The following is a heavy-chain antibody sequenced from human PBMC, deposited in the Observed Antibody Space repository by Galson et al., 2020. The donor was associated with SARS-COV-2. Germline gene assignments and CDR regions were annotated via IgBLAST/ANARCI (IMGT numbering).Heavy chain of an antibody. D-gene: IGHD6-13*01. V-gene: IGHV2-5*02. J-gene: IGHJ3*02. CDR1: GFSLSTSGVG. Sequence: SGPTLVKPTQTLTLTCTFSGFSLSTSGVGVGWIRQPPGKALEWLALIYWDDDKRYSPSLKSRLTITKDTSKNQVVLTMTNMDPVDTATYYCAHSKMYSSSWYYLHDAFDIWGQGTMVTVSS. CDR2: IYWDDDK. CDR3: AHSKMYSSSWYYLHDAFDI.